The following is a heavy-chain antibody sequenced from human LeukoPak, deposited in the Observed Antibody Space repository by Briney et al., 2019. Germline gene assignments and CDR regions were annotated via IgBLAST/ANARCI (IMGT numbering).Heavy chain of an antibody. J-gene: IGHJ4*02. Sequence: PSETLSLTCAVYGGSFSGYYWSWIRQPPGKGLEWIGEINHSGSTNYNPSLKSRVTISVDTSKNQFSLELSSVTAADTAVYYCARGRITMVREPILDYWGQGTLVTVSS. CDR3: ARGRITMVREPILDY. D-gene: IGHD3-10*01. CDR2: INHSGST. V-gene: IGHV4-34*01. CDR1: GGSFSGYY.